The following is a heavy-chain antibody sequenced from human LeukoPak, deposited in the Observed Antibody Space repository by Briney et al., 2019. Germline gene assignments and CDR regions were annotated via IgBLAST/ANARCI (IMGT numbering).Heavy chain of an antibody. J-gene: IGHJ6*03. V-gene: IGHV3-21*01. CDR3: AGLDYYGSGSYHYYYYMDV. Sequence: PGGSLRLSCAASGFTFSSYSMNWVRQAPGKGLEWVSSISSSSSYIYYADSVKGRFTISRDNAKNSPYLQMNSLRAEDTAVYYCAGLDYYGSGSYHYYYYMDVWGKGTTVTVSS. CDR1: GFTFSSYS. CDR2: ISSSSSYI. D-gene: IGHD3-10*01.